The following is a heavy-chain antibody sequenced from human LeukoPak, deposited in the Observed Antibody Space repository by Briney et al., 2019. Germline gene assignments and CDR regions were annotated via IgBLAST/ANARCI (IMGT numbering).Heavy chain of an antibody. J-gene: IGHJ4*02. V-gene: IGHV4-61*03. CDR3: AREGGPYRPLDY. Sequence: SETLSLTCTVSAGSVSSGSYYWSWIRQPPGKGLEWIGYIYYSGSTTYNPSLKSRVTMSVDTSENHISLQLTSVTAADTAVYYCAREGGPYRPLDYSGQGTLVTVSS. CDR2: IYYSGST. CDR1: AGSVSSGSYY.